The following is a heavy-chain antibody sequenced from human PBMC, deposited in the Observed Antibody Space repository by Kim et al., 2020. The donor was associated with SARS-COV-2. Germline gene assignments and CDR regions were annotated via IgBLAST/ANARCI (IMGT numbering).Heavy chain of an antibody. CDR2: IYTGGSN. CDR1: GDSISRSSYY. J-gene: IGHJ3*01. V-gene: IGHV4-39*01. Sequence: SETLSLTCSVSGDSISRSSYYWGWIRQPPGKGLEWIGTIYTGGSNYYSPSLMRRVTISVDTSRNQFSLKLYSGTAADTAMYYCARRVTLDAFDVWGQGT. CDR3: ARRVTLDAFDV. D-gene: IGHD2-21*02.